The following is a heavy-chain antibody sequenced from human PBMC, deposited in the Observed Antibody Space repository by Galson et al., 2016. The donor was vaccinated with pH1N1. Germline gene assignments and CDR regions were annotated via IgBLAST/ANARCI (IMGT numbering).Heavy chain of an antibody. CDR3: ASTRPEFRYFDWQKPHSFDY. CDR1: GYSLTNYW. J-gene: IGHJ4*02. CDR2: IYLGDSHT. Sequence: NKPGESLKISCEGFGYSLTNYWIVWVRQMPGKGLEWMGIIYLGDSHTTYSPSFQGQVTISADKSISTAYLERSSLKASDTATYYCASTRPEFRYFDWQKPHSFDYWGQGTLVTVSS. V-gene: IGHV5-51*01. D-gene: IGHD3-9*01.